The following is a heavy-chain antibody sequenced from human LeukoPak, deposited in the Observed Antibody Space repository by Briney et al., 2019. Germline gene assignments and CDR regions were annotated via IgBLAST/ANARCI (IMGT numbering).Heavy chain of an antibody. J-gene: IGHJ6*02. CDR2: IIPIFGTA. CDR3: ARGDIVVVPAATYYYYGMDV. V-gene: IGHV1-69*13. Sequence: SVKASCKASGGTFSSYAISWVRQAPGQGLEWMGGIIPIFGTANYAQKFQGRVTITADESTSTAYMELSSLRSEDTAVYYCARGDIVVVPAATYYYYGMDVWGQGTTVTVSS. CDR1: GGTFSSYA. D-gene: IGHD2-2*01.